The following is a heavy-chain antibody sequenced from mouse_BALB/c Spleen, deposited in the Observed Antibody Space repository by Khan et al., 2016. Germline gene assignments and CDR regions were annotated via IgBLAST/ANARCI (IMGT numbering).Heavy chain of an antibody. CDR2: ISNLAYSI. CDR1: GFTFSDYG. Sequence: EVELVESGGGLVQPGGSRKLSCVASGFTFSDYGMAWVRQAPGKGPEWVAFISNLAYSIYYADTVTGRFTISRENAKNTLYLEMSSLRSEDTAMYYCARDHYYGRSYYYAMDYWGQGTSVTVSS. CDR3: ARDHYYGRSYYYAMDY. J-gene: IGHJ4*01. D-gene: IGHD1-1*01. V-gene: IGHV5-15*02.